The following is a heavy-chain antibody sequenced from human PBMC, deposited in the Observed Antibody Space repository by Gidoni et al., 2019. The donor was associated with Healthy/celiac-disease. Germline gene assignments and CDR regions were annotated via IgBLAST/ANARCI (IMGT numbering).Heavy chain of an antibody. Sequence: GYYWSWIRQHPGKGLEWIGYIYYSGSTYYNPSLKSRVTISVDTSKNQFSLKLSSVTAADTAVYYRAGRSRGPFDPWGQGTLVTVSS. CDR2: IYYSGST. CDR1: GYY. V-gene: IGHV4-31*02. J-gene: IGHJ5*02. CDR3: AGRSRGPFDP.